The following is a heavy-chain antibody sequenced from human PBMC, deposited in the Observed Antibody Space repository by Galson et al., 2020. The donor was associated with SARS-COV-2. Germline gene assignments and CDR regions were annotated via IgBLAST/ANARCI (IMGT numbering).Heavy chain of an antibody. V-gene: IGHV4-31*03. Sequence: SETLSLTCTVSGGSISSGGYYWSWIRHHPGKSLEWIGYIYYSGSTYYNPSLKSRITISVDTSKNQFSLKLSSVTAADTAVYYSARGPDQYDFWSGYYRNWFDPWGQGTLVTVSS. CDR1: GGSISSGGYY. J-gene: IGHJ5*02. CDR2: IYYSGST. D-gene: IGHD3-3*01. CDR3: ARGPDQYDFWSGYYRNWFDP.